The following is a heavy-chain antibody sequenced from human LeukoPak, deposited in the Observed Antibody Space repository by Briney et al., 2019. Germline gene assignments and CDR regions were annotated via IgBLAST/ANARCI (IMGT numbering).Heavy chain of an antibody. V-gene: IGHV4-4*02. CDR2: IYHSGST. CDR1: GAPSAVVTG. J-gene: IGHJ4*02. Sequence: SGTLSLTCAVSGAPSAVVTGSWVRQPPGKGLERIGEIYHSGSTNYNPSLKSRVTISVDKSKNQFSLKLSSVTAADTAVYYFARITFGGVIALYFDYWGQGTLVTVSS. D-gene: IGHD3-16*02. CDR3: ARITFGGVIALYFDY.